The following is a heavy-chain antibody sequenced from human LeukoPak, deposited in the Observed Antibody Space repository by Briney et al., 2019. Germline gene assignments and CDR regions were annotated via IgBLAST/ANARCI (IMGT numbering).Heavy chain of an antibody. CDR1: GYTFTGYY. Sequence: ASVTVSCKASGYTFTGYYMHWVRQAPGQGLEWMGWINPNSGGTNYAQKFQGRVTMTRDTSISTAYMELSRLSSDDTAVYYCARAVRVRGVIQEYLSWFDPWGQGTLVTVSS. D-gene: IGHD3-10*01. CDR3: ARAVRVRGVIQEYLSWFDP. CDR2: INPNSGGT. J-gene: IGHJ5*02. V-gene: IGHV1-2*02.